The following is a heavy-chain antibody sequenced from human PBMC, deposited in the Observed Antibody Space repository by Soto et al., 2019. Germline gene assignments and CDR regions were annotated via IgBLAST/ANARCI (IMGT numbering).Heavy chain of an antibody. V-gene: IGHV4-59*01. CDR3: ARESGSDSGWYGYYFDY. Sequence: SETLSLTCTVSGGSISSYYWSWIRQPPGKGLEWIGYIYYSGSTNYNPSLKSRVTISVDTSKSQFSLKLSSVTAADTAVYYCARESGSDSGWYGYYFDYWGQGTLVTVSS. CDR1: GGSISSYY. J-gene: IGHJ4*02. D-gene: IGHD6-19*01. CDR2: IYYSGST.